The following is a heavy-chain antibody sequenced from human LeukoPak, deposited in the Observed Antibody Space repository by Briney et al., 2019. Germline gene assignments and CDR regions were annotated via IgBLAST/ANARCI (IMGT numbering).Heavy chain of an antibody. J-gene: IGHJ5*02. D-gene: IGHD3-10*01. CDR3: ARANMARGVIKDNWFDP. CDR2: IYYSGST. CDR1: GGSFSGYY. V-gene: IGHV4-34*01. Sequence: PSETLSLTCAVYGGSFSGYYWGWIRQPPGKGLEWIGSIYYSGSTYYNPSLKSRVTISVDTSKNQFSLKLSSVTAADTAVYYCARANMARGVIKDNWFDPWGQGTLVTVSS.